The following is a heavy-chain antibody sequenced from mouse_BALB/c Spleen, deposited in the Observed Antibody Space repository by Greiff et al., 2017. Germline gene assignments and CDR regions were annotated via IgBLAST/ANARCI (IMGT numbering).Heavy chain of an antibody. CDR3: ARYDWNYYAMDY. J-gene: IGHJ4*01. D-gene: IGHD2-4*01. CDR1: GYSITSDYA. Sequence: EVKLQQSGPGLVKPSQSLSLTCTVTGYSITSDYAWNWIRQFPGNKLEWMGYISYSGSTSYNPSLKSRISITRDTSKNQFFLQLNSVTTEDTATYYCARYDWNYYAMDYWGQGTSVTVSS. V-gene: IGHV3-2*02. CDR2: ISYSGST.